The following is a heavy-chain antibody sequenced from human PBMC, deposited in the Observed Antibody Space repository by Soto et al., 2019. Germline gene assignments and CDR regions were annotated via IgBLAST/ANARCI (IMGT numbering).Heavy chain of an antibody. CDR1: VFHVMSYC. J-gene: IGHJ4*02. D-gene: IGHD3-16*01. V-gene: IGHV3-7*01. CDR3: ARDIGFDYVN. Sequence: GGSLRLSCSVSVFHVMSYCMSWVRQAPGKGLEWVASIKEDGSEIYYLHSVRGRFSISRDSAGNALHLTMNYLSAEDTGVYFCARDIGFDYVNWGQGTRVNVSS. CDR2: IKEDGSEI.